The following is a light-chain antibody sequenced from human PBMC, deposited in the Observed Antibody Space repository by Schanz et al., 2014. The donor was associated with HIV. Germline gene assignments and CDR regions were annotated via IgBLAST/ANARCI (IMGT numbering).Light chain of an antibody. J-gene: IGLJ3*02. Sequence: QSVLTQPPSASGTPGQRVTISCSGSSSNIGSNTVNWYQQLPGTAPKLLIYRNNQRPSGVPDRFSGSKSGTSASLAISGLRSEDEADYYCQSYDNNLGGSGVFGGGTKLTVL. V-gene: IGLV1-47*01. CDR2: RNN. CDR3: QSYDNNLGGSGV. CDR1: SSNIGSNT.